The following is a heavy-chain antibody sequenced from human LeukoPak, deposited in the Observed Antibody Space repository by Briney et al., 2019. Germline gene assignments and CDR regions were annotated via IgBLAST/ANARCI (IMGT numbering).Heavy chain of an antibody. J-gene: IGHJ4*02. D-gene: IGHD5-12*01. V-gene: IGHV1-18*01. CDR3: ARTRPTIQGWGFDS. CDR1: GYTFNTIG. Sequence: ASVKVSCKASGYTFNTIGITWARQGPGQGLEWMGWISAYNGETNYAQKNQGRLTLTTDTSTTTAYMHLKSLRSDDTAIYYCARTRPTIQGWGFDSWGQGTLVTVSS. CDR2: ISAYNGET.